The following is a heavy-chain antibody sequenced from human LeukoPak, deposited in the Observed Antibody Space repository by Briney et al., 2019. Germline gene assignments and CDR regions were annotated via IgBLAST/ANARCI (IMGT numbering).Heavy chain of an antibody. CDR3: ARRRRSYYYMDV. V-gene: IGHV4-39*06. CDR1: GASISGSGYY. D-gene: IGHD3-16*02. Sequence: SETLSLTCAVSGASISGSGYYWGWIRQPPGKGLVWIGEINHSGSTNYNPSLKSRVTISVDTSKNQFPLKLSSVTAADTAVYYCARRRRSYYYMDVWGKGTTVTISS. CDR2: INHSGST. J-gene: IGHJ6*03.